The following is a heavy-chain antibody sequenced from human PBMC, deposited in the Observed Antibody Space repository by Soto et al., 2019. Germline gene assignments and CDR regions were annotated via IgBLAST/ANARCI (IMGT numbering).Heavy chain of an antibody. CDR2: IFSNDDK. J-gene: IGHJ4*02. D-gene: IGHD3-22*01. CDR1: GFSLSNPRMG. CDR3: ARVYDSSGYDY. V-gene: IGHV2-26*01. Sequence: QVTLRESGPVLVKPTEALTLTCTVSGFSLSNPRMGVSWIRQPPGKALEWLAHIFSNDDKSYSTSLKSRVTISKDTPKSQVLLTMTNMDPVDTPTYYCARVYDSSGYDYWGQGTPVTVSS.